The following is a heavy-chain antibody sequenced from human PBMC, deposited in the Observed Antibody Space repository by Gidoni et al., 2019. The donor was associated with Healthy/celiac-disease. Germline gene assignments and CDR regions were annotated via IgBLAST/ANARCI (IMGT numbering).Heavy chain of an antibody. CDR2: ISSSSSYI. CDR3: ARVRCSTSCFYFQH. CDR1: GFPFSSYS. Sequence: EVQLVESGGGLVKPGGSLRLSCAASGFPFSSYSMNWVRQAPGKGLEWVSSISSSSSYIYYADSVKGRFTISRDNAKNSLYLQMNSLRAEDTAVYYCARVRCSTSCFYFQHWGQGTLVTVSS. J-gene: IGHJ1*01. V-gene: IGHV3-21*01. D-gene: IGHD2-2*01.